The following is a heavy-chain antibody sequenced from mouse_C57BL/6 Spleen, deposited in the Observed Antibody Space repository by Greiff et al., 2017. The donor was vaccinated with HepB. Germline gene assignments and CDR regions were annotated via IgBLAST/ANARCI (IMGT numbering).Heavy chain of an antibody. D-gene: IGHD4-1*02. CDR3: ARSSTGTGFAY. V-gene: IGHV1-64*01. Sequence: QVQLKQSGAELVKPGASVKLSCKASGYTFTSYWMHWVKQRPGQGLEWIGMIHPNSGSTNYNEKFKSKATLTVDKSSSTAYMQLSSLTSEDSAVYYCARSSTGTGFAYWGQGTLVTVSA. CDR1: GYTFTSYW. J-gene: IGHJ3*01. CDR2: IHPNSGST.